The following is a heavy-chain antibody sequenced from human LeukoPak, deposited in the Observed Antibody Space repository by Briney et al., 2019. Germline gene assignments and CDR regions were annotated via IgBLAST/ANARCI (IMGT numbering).Heavy chain of an antibody. CDR3: AREARGALYGDYVAY. CDR2: IWYDGSNK. D-gene: IGHD4-17*01. J-gene: IGHJ4*02. V-gene: IGHV3-33*08. Sequence: PGGSLRLSCAASGFTFSSYAMSWVRQAPGKGLEWVAVIWYDGSNKYYADSVKGRFTISRDNSKNTLYLQMNSLRAEDTAVYYCAREARGALYGDYVAYWGQGTLVTVSS. CDR1: GFTFSSYA.